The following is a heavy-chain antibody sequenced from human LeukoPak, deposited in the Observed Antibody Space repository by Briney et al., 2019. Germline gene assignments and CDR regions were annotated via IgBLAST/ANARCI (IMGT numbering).Heavy chain of an antibody. CDR2: VSYDGSNK. CDR3: ARGSWDCSSTSCPAEYFQH. CDR1: GFTFSSYA. D-gene: IGHD2-2*01. J-gene: IGHJ1*01. V-gene: IGHV3-30-3*01. Sequence: QPGRSLRLSCAASGFTFSSYAMHWVRQAPGKGLEWVAVVSYDGSNKYYADSVKGRFTISRDNSKNTLYLQMNSLRAEDTAVYYCARGSWDCSSTSCPAEYFQHWGQGTLVTVSS.